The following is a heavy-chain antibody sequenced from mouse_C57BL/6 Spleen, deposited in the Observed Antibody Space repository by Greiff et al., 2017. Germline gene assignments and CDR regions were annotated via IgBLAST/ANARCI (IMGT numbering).Heavy chain of an antibody. D-gene: IGHD2-3*01. Sequence: VKLVESGPGLVQPSPSLSITCTVSGFSLTSYCVHWVRQSPGQGLEWLGVLWRAGSTDYNAAFMSRLSITVDNSKSQVFFKMNSLQADDTAIYYCAKKDGYPHYYAMDYWGQGTSVTVSA. CDR2: LWRAGST. V-gene: IGHV2-5*01. CDR1: GFSLTSYC. J-gene: IGHJ4*01. CDR3: AKKDGYPHYYAMDY.